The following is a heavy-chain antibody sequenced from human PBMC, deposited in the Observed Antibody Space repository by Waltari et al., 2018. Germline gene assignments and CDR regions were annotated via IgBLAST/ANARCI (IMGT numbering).Heavy chain of an antibody. CDR2: SHRSGKT. CDR1: GDSMSSNNW. D-gene: IGHD2-15*01. V-gene: IGHV4-4*02. CDR3: ARDRGRGLYLDS. Sequence: QLQVSGPGLVNPSGTLSLTCSVYGDSMSSNNWWSWVRRSPETGLGWIGQSHRSGKTNYNPSLESRVTISIDTANKKCSLRVTATTAADTAVYYCARDRGRGLYLDSWGQGTLVTVSP. J-gene: IGHJ4*02.